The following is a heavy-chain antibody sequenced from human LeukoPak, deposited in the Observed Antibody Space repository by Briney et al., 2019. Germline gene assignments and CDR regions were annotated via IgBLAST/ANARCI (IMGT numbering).Heavy chain of an antibody. CDR2: INAVGGRT. J-gene: IGHJ6*02. CDR3: ATWAFYHGMDV. V-gene: IGHV3-43*02. CDR1: GFTFDAYA. D-gene: IGHD2/OR15-2a*01. Sequence: RGSLRPSCVASGFTFDAYAMHWVRQAPGKGLEWVSLINAVGGRTYYADSVKGRFTISRDNSKNSLYLQMNSLRTEDSALYYCATWAFYHGMDVWGQGTTVIVSS.